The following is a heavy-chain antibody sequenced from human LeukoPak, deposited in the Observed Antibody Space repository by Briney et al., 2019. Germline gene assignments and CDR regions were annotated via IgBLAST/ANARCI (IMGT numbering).Heavy chain of an antibody. D-gene: IGHD1-26*01. CDR2: IYYSGNT. CDR1: GGSISSYY. CDR3: ARGLGRIVGDWFDS. V-gene: IGHV4-59*12. Sequence: SETLSLTCTVSGGSISSYYWSWIRQPPGKGLEWIGYIYYSGNTNYNPSLKSRVTISVDTSKNQFSLKLRSVTAADTAVYYCARGLGRIVGDWFDSWGQGTRVTVSS. J-gene: IGHJ5*01.